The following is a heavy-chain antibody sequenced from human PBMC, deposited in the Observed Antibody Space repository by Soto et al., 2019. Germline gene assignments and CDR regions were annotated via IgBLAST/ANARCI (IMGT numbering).Heavy chain of an antibody. Sequence: PXETLSLTCTVAGGSISSSSSYWGWIRQPPGKGLEWIGMIYYSGSTYYNPSLKSRVTISVDTSKNQFSLKLSSVTAADTAVYYCARHAGYYDSSGYYSRSAYYYYGMDVWGQGPTVTVSS. V-gene: IGHV4-39*01. CDR1: GGSISSSSSY. J-gene: IGHJ6*02. D-gene: IGHD3-22*01. CDR3: ARHAGYYDSSGYYSRSAYYYYGMDV. CDR2: IYYSGST.